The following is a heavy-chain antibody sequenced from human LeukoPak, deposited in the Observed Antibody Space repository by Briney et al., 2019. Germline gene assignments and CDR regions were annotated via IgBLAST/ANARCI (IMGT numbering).Heavy chain of an antibody. CDR3: ATTSGDYDILTGSNPGY. J-gene: IGHJ4*02. CDR1: GFTFTDYW. CDR2: INSDGSST. V-gene: IGHV3-74*01. Sequence: PGGSLRLSCVASGFTFTDYWMHWVRQAPGKGLVWVSRINSDGSSTSYADSVKGRFTISRDNAKNTLYLQMNSLRAEDTAVYYCATTSGDYDILTGSNPGYWGQGTLVTVSS. D-gene: IGHD3-9*01.